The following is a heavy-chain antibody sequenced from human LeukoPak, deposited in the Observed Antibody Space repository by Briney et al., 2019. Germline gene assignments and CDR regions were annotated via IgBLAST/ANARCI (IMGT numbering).Heavy chain of an antibody. V-gene: IGHV1-18*04. CDR1: GYTFTSYY. J-gene: IGHJ6*03. CDR3: ARVKPYYYYYMDV. CDR2: ISAYNGNT. Sequence: ASVKVSCKASGYTFTSYYMHWVRQAPGQGLEWMGWISAYNGNTNYAQKLQGRVTMTTDTSTSTAYMELRSLRSDDTAVYYCARVKPYYYYYMDVWGKGTTVTVSS.